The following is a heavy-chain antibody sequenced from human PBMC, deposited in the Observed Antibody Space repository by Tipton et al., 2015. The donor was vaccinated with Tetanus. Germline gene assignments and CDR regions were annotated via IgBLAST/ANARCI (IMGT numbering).Heavy chain of an antibody. CDR2: IYPGGSDP. D-gene: IGHD5-12*01. V-gene: IGHV5-51*01. CDR1: GYSFTNYW. J-gene: IGHJ5*02. CDR3: ARHGIKSSNTWFDP. Sequence: QLVQSGAEVKKPGESLKISCKGSGYSFTNYWIGWVRQMPGKGLEWMGIIYPGGSDPIYSPSFQGHVTIPADRSLNTAYLQWSSLKASDTATYYCARHGIKSSNTWFDPWGQGTQVTVSS.